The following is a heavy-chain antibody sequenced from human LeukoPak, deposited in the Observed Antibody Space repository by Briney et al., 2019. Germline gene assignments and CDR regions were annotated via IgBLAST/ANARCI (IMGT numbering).Heavy chain of an antibody. CDR1: GGSISGYY. V-gene: IGHV4-59*03. CDR2: IYYSGST. Sequence: SETLSLTCTVSGGSISGYYWSWIRQPPGKGLEWIGYIYYSGSTDYNPSLKSRVTISVDTSKNQFSLRLTSVTAADTAVYYCARRRADRSYYFDYWGQGTLVAVSS. D-gene: IGHD3-22*01. J-gene: IGHJ4*02. CDR3: ARRRADRSYYFDY.